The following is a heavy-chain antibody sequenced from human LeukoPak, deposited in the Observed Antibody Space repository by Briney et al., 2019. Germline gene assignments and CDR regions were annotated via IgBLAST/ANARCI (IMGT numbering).Heavy chain of an antibody. CDR2: ISDSGGIT. J-gene: IGHJ4*02. D-gene: IGHD6-19*01. Sequence: GGSLRLSCVASGFXFSNLAMGWVRQAPGNGQEWVSVISDSGGITYYADSVKGRFTISRDNSRNTLYLQMNSLRVDDTAVYYCAKDARRYSGWYFFDHWGQGTLVTVSS. CDR1: GFXFSNLA. V-gene: IGHV3-23*01. CDR3: AKDARRYSGWYFFDH.